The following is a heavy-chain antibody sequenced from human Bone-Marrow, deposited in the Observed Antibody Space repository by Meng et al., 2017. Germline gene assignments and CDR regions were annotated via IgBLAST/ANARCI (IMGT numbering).Heavy chain of an antibody. Sequence: ASVKVSCKASGYTFTGYYMHWVRQAPGQGLEWMGWINPNSGGTNYAQKFQGRVTMTRDTSTSTVYMELSSLRSEDTAVYYCARECYGGNPLGYYYYYGMDVWGQGTTVTVSS. D-gene: IGHD4-23*01. J-gene: IGHJ6*02. CDR3: ARECYGGNPLGYYYYYGMDV. CDR1: GYTFTGYY. CDR2: INPNSGGT. V-gene: IGHV1-2*02.